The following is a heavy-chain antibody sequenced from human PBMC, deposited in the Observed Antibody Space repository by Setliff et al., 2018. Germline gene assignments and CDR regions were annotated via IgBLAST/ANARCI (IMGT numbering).Heavy chain of an antibody. J-gene: IGHJ6*02. Sequence: GGSLRLSCAASGFTFSRYGMYWVRQAPGKGLEWVAFIRYDGSNKYYADSVRGRFTISRDNSKNTLYLQMNSLRDEDTAVYYCAKDSLEVVIALHGMDVWGQGTTVTVSS. CDR2: IRYDGSNK. D-gene: IGHD2-21*01. V-gene: IGHV3-30*02. CDR1: GFTFSRYG. CDR3: AKDSLEVVIALHGMDV.